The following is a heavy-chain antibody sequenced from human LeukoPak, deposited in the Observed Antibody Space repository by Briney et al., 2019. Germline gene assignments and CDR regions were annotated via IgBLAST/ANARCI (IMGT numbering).Heavy chain of an antibody. CDR2: IIPIFGTA. J-gene: IGHJ4*02. Sequence: ASVKVSCKASGGTFSSYAISWVRQAPGQGLEWMGGIIPIFGTANYAQKFQGRVTITADESTSTAYMELSSLRSEDTAVYYCARIKGMKMATSGFDYWGQGTLVTVSS. D-gene: IGHD5-24*01. CDR1: GGTFSSYA. CDR3: ARIKGMKMATSGFDY. V-gene: IGHV1-69*13.